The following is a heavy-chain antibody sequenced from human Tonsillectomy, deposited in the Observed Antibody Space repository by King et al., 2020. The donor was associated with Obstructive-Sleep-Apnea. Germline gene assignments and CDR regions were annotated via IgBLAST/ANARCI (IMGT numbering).Heavy chain of an antibody. CDR3: TRDGSGWPRDAFDI. CDR2: IRTKVYGGTP. V-gene: IGHV3-49*03. J-gene: IGHJ3*02. Sequence: QLVQSGGGLVQPGRSLRLSCTASGFTFPDYTLSWFRQAPGKGLEWVVFIRTKVYGGTPEYAASVKGRFTISRHDSKSIAYLQMNSLKTEDTALYYCTRDGSGWPRDAFDIWGQGTMVTVSS. CDR1: GFTFPDYT. D-gene: IGHD6-19*01.